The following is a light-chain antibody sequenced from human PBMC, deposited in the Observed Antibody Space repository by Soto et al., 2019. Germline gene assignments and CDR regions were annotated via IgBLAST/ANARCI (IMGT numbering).Light chain of an antibody. V-gene: IGKV3D-7*01. Sequence: PGERVTLSCRASQSVSSAYLTWYQQKPGQAPRLLIYGASPRATSIPARFSGSGSGTDFTLTISSLQPEDFAVYYCQQDYNLLTFGGGTKVEIK. CDR2: GAS. CDR3: QQDYNLLT. J-gene: IGKJ4*01. CDR1: QSVSSAY.